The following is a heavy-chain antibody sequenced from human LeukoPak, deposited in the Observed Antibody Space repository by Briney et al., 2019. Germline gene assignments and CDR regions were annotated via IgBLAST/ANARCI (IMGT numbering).Heavy chain of an antibody. V-gene: IGHV1-69*05. CDR3: ARDTSSSHEMIVFDY. J-gene: IGHJ4*02. D-gene: IGHD6-6*01. Sequence: SVKVSCKAPGGTFSSYAISWVRQAPGQGLEWMGRIVPIFGTANYAQKFQGRVTITTDESTSTAYMELSSLRSEDTAVYYCARDTSSSHEMIVFDYWGQGTLVTVSS. CDR1: GGTFSSYA. CDR2: IVPIFGTA.